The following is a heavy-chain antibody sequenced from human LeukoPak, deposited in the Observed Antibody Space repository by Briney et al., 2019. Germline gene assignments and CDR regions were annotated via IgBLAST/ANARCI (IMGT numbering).Heavy chain of an antibody. V-gene: IGHV3-11*01. Sequence: GGSLRLSCSTPGFTFSDFYRSWIRQAPGKGLEWVSYISNTGGGISYTDSVKGRFTISRDNAKNSLYLQMNSLRAEDTAVYYCARPQVWGDDFEIWGKGTMVTVSS. J-gene: IGHJ3*02. CDR2: ISNTGGGI. D-gene: IGHD7-27*01. CDR3: ARPQVWGDDFEI. CDR1: GFTFSDFY.